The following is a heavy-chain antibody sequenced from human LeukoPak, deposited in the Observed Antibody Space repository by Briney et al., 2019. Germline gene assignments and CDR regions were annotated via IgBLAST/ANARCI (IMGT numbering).Heavy chain of an antibody. CDR1: GGSISSYY. D-gene: IGHD2/OR15-2a*01. J-gene: IGHJ3*02. Sequence: KASETLSLTCTVSGGSISSYYWSWIRQPPGKGLEWIGYIYYSGSTNYNPSLKSRVTISVDTSKNQFSLKLSSVTAADTAVYYCASRSLVFLMDAFDIWGQGTMVTVSS. V-gene: IGHV4-59*01. CDR3: ASRSLVFLMDAFDI. CDR2: IYYSGST.